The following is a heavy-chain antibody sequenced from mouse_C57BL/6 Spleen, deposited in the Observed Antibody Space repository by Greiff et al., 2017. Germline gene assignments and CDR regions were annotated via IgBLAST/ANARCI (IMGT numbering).Heavy chain of an antibody. J-gene: IGHJ2*01. CDR2: IDPSDNYT. D-gene: IGHD4-1*01. CDR3: ARLTGTSFDY. CDR1: GYTFTSYW. Sequence: QVQLQQPGAELVKPGASVKLSCKASGYTFTSYWMQWVKQRPGQGLEWIGEIDPSDNYTNYNQKFKGKATLTVDTASSTAYMQLSGLTSEDSAVYYCARLTGTSFDYWGQGTTLTVSS. V-gene: IGHV1-50*01.